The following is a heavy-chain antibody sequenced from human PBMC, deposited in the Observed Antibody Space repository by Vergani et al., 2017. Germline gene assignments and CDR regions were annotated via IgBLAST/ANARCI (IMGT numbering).Heavy chain of an antibody. J-gene: IGHJ4*02. Sequence: QVQLVESGGGVVQPGRSLRLSCAASGFTFSSYGMHWVRQAPGKGLEWVAVISYDGSNKYYADSVKGRFTISRDNSKNTLYLQMNSLRAEDTAVYYCAKKKLRIQLWSSYCDYWGQGTLVTVSS. CDR2: ISYDGSNK. CDR3: AKKKLRIQLWSSYCDY. V-gene: IGHV3-30*18. CDR1: GFTFSSYG. D-gene: IGHD5-18*01.